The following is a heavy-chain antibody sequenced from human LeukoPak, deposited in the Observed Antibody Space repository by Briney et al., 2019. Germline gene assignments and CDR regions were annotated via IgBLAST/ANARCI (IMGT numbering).Heavy chain of an antibody. Sequence: PGGSLRLSCAASGCTFSDYYMSWIRKAPGKGLERVSYISSSGSIIYYADSVKGRFTISRDNAKNSMYLQMNSLRAEDTAVYYCARVVEDFWSGYPDYWGQGTLVTVSS. V-gene: IGHV3-11*04. J-gene: IGHJ4*02. CDR1: GCTFSDYY. D-gene: IGHD3-3*01. CDR2: ISSSGSII. CDR3: ARVVEDFWSGYPDY.